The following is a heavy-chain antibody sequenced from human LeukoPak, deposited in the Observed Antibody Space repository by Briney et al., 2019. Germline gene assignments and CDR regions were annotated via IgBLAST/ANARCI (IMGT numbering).Heavy chain of an antibody. CDR2: INPSGGST. Sequence: GASVKVSCKASGYTFTSYYMHWVRQAPGQGLEWLGIINPSGGSTSYAQKFQGRVTMTRDTSTSTVYMELSSLRSEDTAVYYCARDHTATTVEDYWGQGTLVTVSS. J-gene: IGHJ4*02. V-gene: IGHV1-46*01. CDR1: GYTFTSYY. D-gene: IGHD4-11*01. CDR3: ARDHTATTVEDY.